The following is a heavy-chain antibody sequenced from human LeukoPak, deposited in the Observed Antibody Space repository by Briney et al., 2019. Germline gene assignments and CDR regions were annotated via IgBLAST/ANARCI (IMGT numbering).Heavy chain of an antibody. CDR2: IWYDGSKR. CDR3: AKDGSSGYYADAFDI. V-gene: IGHV3-33*06. J-gene: IGHJ3*02. CDR1: GFIFSSYG. D-gene: IGHD3-22*01. Sequence: GGSLRLSCAASGFIFSSYGMHWARQAPGKGLEWVAVIWYDGSKRNYADSVKGRFTISRDNSNNTLFVQMNSLRAEDTAVYYCAKDGSSGYYADAFDIWGQGTMVTVSS.